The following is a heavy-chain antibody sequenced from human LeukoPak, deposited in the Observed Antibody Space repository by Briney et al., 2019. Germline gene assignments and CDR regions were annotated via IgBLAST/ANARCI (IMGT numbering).Heavy chain of an antibody. D-gene: IGHD3-10*01. Sequence: ASVKVSCRASGYTFTDYYIHWVRQAPGQGLEWMGWINSNRGVTNSAQNFQDRITLTRDTSISTAYMELSSLRSDDTAVYYCARDRASGTKNCFDPWGQGTLVTVSS. CDR2: INSNRGVT. J-gene: IGHJ5*02. CDR1: GYTFTDYY. CDR3: ARDRASGTKNCFDP. V-gene: IGHV1-2*02.